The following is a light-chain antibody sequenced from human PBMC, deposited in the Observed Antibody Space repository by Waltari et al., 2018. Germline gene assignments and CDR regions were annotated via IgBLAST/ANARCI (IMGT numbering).Light chain of an antibody. CDR1: SSDVGNYNF. J-gene: IGLJ3*02. CDR3: CSYANSSTPWV. CDR2: GDS. Sequence: QSALTQPASVSGSPGQSITISCTGTSSDVGNYNFVSWYQHRPGKAPKLVIYGDSERPSGVSNRFSGSKSGNTASLTISGLQAEDEAHYHCCSYANSSTPWVFGGGTKLTVL. V-gene: IGLV2-23*01.